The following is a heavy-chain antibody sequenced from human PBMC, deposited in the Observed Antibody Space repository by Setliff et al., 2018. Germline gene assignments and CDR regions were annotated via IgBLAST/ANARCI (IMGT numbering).Heavy chain of an antibody. CDR3: AVEFTYSSGRDY. J-gene: IGHJ4*02. D-gene: IGHD6-19*01. V-gene: IGHV1-69*13. Sequence: SVKVSCKASGGSFSSYAIIWVRQAPGQGLELMGGIIPAFTTANYAPNFQGRVTITADESTSTAYMELSSLRSEDTAVYYCAVEFTYSSGRDYWGQGTLVTVSS. CDR2: IIPAFTTA. CDR1: GGSFSSYA.